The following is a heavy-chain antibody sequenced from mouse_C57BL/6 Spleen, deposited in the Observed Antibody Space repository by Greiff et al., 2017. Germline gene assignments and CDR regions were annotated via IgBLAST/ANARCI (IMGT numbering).Heavy chain of an antibody. CDR2: IDPENGDT. CDR1: GFNIKDDY. CDR3: TTGEGY. Sequence: VQLKQSGAELVRPGASVKLSCTASGFNIKDDYMHWVKQRPEQGLEWIGWIDPENGDTEYASNFQGKATITADTSSNTAYLQLSSLTSEDTAVYYCTTGEGYWGQGTTLTVSS. J-gene: IGHJ2*01. V-gene: IGHV14-4*01.